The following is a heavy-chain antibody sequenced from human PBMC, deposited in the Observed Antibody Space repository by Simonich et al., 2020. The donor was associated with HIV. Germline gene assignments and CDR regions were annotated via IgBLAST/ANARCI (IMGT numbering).Heavy chain of an antibody. CDR1: GYSFTSYG. V-gene: IGHV1-18*01. CDR3: ARRYSSGWYVY. J-gene: IGHJ4*02. Sequence: QVQLVQSGAEVKRPGGSVKVSCKASGYSFTSYGVSWVRQAPGQGLERMGWINTYNGNTNYAKKFQGRVTMTTDTSTSIAYMELRSLTSDDTAVYYCARRYSSGWYVYWGQGTLVTVSS. D-gene: IGHD6-19*01. CDR2: INTYNGNT.